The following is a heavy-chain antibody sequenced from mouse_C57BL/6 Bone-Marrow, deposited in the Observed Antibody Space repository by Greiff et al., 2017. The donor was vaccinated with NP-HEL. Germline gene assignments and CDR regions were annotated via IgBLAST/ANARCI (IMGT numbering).Heavy chain of an antibody. D-gene: IGHD2-2*01. Sequence: VQLQQSGPDLVKPGASVKISCKASGYSFTDYNMNWVKQGNGKGLEWIGEIIPSYGTTNYTQTVKGKATLTGDQASNTVYMQLNSLTSEDSAVYYCARELVIGYFDYWGQGTTLTVSS. V-gene: IGHV1-39*01. J-gene: IGHJ2*01. CDR3: ARELVIGYFDY. CDR1: GYSFTDYN. CDR2: IIPSYGTT.